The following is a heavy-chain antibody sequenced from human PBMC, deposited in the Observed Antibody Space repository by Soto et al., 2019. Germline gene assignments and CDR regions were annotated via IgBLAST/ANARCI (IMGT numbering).Heavy chain of an antibody. V-gene: IGHV1-69*12. D-gene: IGHD6-19*01. CDR2: IIPIFGTA. CDR1: GGTFSTYA. Sequence: QVQLVQSGAEVKRPGSSVKVSCKASGGTFSTYAISWVRQAPGQGLEWMGGIIPIFGTANYAQKFQGRGTITADESTSTAYMELSSLRSEDTAVYYCARDPTGIAVAGTYNWFDPWGQGTLVTVSS. CDR3: ARDPTGIAVAGTYNWFDP. J-gene: IGHJ5*02.